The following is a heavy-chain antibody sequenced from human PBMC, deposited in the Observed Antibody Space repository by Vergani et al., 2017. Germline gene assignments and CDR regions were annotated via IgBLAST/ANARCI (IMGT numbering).Heavy chain of an antibody. D-gene: IGHD6-13*01. CDR3: ARGGGIAAAGHYYFYYMDV. V-gene: IGHV4-34*01. CDR2: INHSGST. J-gene: IGHJ6*03. Sequence: QVQLQQWGAGLLKPSETLSLTCAVYGWPFSAYYWSWIRQPPGKGLEWIGEINHSGSTNYNPSLKSRVTMSVDTSKNQFSLKLSSVTAADTALYYCARGGGIAAAGHYYFYYMDVWGKGTTVTVSS. CDR1: GWPFSAYY.